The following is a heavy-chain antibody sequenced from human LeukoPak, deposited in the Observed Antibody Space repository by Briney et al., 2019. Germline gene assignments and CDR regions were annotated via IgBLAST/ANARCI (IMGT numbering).Heavy chain of an antibody. CDR2: IWYDGTNK. J-gene: IGHJ4*02. CDR3: AKDRGSGELSLDY. Sequence: GGSLRLPCAASGFTFSNYGMHWVRQAPGEGLEWVAVIWYDGTNKYYGDSVKGRFTISRDNSKNTLYLQINSLRAEDTAVYYCAKDRGSGELSLDYWGQGTPVTVSS. V-gene: IGHV3-33*06. D-gene: IGHD3-10*01. CDR1: GFTFSNYG.